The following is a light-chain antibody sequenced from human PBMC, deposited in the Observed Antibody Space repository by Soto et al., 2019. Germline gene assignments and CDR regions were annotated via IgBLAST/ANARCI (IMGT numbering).Light chain of an antibody. Sequence: EIVLTQSPGTLSLSPGERATLSCRASQSVSSSYLAWYQQKSGQAPRLLIYDASTRATGIPDRFSGSGSGTDFTLTISRLEPEDFAVHYCQQYDNSLTFGGGTKVEIK. J-gene: IGKJ4*01. CDR2: DAS. V-gene: IGKV3-20*01. CDR1: QSVSSSY. CDR3: QQYDNSLT.